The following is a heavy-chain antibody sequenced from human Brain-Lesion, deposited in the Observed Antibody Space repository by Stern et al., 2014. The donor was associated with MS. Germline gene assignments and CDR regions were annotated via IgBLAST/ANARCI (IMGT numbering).Heavy chain of an antibody. V-gene: IGHV3-9*01. Sequence: EVQLVESGGDLVQPGRSPRLSCAAFGFTFDDYAMHWVRQAPGKGLEWVAGISWNSGTIGYADSVKGRLTTSRDNAYSSLYLQMNSLRPEDTALYYCARDITGSSAYFAYWGQGTLVTVSS. D-gene: IGHD1-14*01. CDR3: ARDITGSSAYFAY. CDR1: GFTFDDYA. J-gene: IGHJ4*02. CDR2: ISWNSGTI.